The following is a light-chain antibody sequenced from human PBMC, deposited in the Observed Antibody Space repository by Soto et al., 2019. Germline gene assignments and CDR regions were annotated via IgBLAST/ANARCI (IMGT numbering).Light chain of an antibody. Sequence: ELVLTQSPGTLSLSPGERATLSCRTSQRVRSSFLAWYQHKPGQAPRLLIFGASNRAAGIPDRFSGSRSGTDLPLTIDRLEPKAFALYYCQLYGSSSITVGQGTRLEIK. CDR2: GAS. CDR3: QLYGSSSIT. V-gene: IGKV3-20*01. J-gene: IGKJ5*01. CDR1: QRVRSSF.